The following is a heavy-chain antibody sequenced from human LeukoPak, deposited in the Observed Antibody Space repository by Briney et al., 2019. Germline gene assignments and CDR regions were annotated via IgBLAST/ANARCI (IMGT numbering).Heavy chain of an antibody. Sequence: GGSLRLSCAASGFTFSSYAMHWVRQAPGKGLEWVAVISYDGSNKYYADSVKGRFTISRDNSKNTLYLQMNSLRAEDTAVYYCAREQSPNWGREYYFDYWGQGTLVTVSS. D-gene: IGHD7-27*01. V-gene: IGHV3-30-3*01. CDR2: ISYDGSNK. CDR1: GFTFSSYA. J-gene: IGHJ4*02. CDR3: AREQSPNWGREYYFDY.